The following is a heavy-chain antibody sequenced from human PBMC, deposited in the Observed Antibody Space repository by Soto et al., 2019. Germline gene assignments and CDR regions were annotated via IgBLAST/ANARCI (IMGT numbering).Heavy chain of an antibody. Sequence: EVQLVESGGGLVQPGGSLRLSCAASGFTFSSYSMNWVRQAPGKGLEWVSYISSSSSTIYYADSVKGRFTISRDNAKNSLYREMNSLTAEDTAVYYCAREFWDYGDYVDYYYGMAVWGQGTTVTV. J-gene: IGHJ6*02. V-gene: IGHV3-48*01. D-gene: IGHD4-17*01. CDR1: GFTFSSYS. CDR3: AREFWDYGDYVDYYYGMAV. CDR2: ISSSSSTI.